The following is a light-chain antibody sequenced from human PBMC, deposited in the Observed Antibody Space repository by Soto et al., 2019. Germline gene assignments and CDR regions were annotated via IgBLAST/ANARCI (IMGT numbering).Light chain of an antibody. CDR2: GAS. J-gene: IGKJ5*01. CDR3: QQYGSSPWIT. CDR1: QSVSTN. V-gene: IGKV3-20*01. Sequence: EIVMTQSPATLSVSPGGRATLSCRASQSVSTNLAWYQQKPGQGPRLLIFGASSRATGIPDRFSGSGSGTDFTLTISRLEPEDFAVYYCQQYGSSPWITFGQGTRLEIK.